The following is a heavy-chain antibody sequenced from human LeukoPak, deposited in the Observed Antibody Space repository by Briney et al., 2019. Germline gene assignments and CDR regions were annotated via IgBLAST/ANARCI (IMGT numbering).Heavy chain of an antibody. CDR3: ARAYYDYVWGSYRHLDY. Sequence: GESLKISCKGSGYSFTSYWIGWVRQMPGKGLEWMGIIYPGDSDTRYSPSFQGQVTISADKSISTAYLQWSSLEASDTAMYYCARAYYDYVWGSYRHLDYWGQGTLVTVSS. CDR2: IYPGDSDT. J-gene: IGHJ4*02. V-gene: IGHV5-51*01. CDR1: GYSFTSYW. D-gene: IGHD3-16*02.